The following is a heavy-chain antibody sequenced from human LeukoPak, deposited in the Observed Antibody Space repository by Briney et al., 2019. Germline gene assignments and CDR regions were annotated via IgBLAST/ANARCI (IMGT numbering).Heavy chain of an antibody. CDR3: AKSPFSGSYYGGYFDY. D-gene: IGHD1-26*01. CDR2: ISGSGGST. J-gene: IGHJ4*02. Sequence: GGSLRLSCAASGFTFDDYGMSWVRQAPGKGLEWVSAISGSGGSTYYADSVKGRFTISRDNSKNTLYLQMNSLRAEDTAVYYCAKSPFSGSYYGGYFDYWGQGTLATVSS. CDR1: GFTFDDYG. V-gene: IGHV3-23*01.